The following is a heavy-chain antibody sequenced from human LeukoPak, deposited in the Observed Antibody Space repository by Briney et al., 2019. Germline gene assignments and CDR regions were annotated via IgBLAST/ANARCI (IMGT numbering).Heavy chain of an antibody. CDR3: ARAGRSYYDSSGCSPYLY. CDR2: IKQDGSEK. Sequence: GGSLRLSCAASGFTFSSYWMSWVRQAPGKGLEWVANIKQDGSEKYYEDSVKGRFTISRDNAKNSLYLQMNSLRAEDTAVYYCARAGRSYYDSSGCSPYLYWGQGTLVTVSS. CDR1: GFTFSSYW. D-gene: IGHD3-22*01. J-gene: IGHJ4*02. V-gene: IGHV3-7*04.